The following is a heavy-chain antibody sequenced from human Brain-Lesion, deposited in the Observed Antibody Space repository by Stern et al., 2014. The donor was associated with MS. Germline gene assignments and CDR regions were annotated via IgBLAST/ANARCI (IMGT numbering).Heavy chain of an antibody. D-gene: IGHD3-22*01. Sequence: QVQLVQSGGGVVQPGRPLSLSCAASGFTFSSFGMHWVRQAPGKGLEWVAVRAYDGSNKYYADSVKGRFTISRDNSKNTLYMQMNSLRAEDTAVYYCAKDRQWLTYFFDYWGQGSLVTVSS. J-gene: IGHJ4*02. CDR2: RAYDGSNK. CDR1: GFTFSSFG. V-gene: IGHV3-30*18. CDR3: AKDRQWLTYFFDY.